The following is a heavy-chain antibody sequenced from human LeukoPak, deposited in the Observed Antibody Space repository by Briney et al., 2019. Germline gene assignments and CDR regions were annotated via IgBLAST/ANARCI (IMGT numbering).Heavy chain of an antibody. Sequence: GGSLGLSCAASGFTFDDYGMNWVRQAPGKGLEWDSSITWNGDNTRYADSVKGRFTISRDNAKNSLFLQMNSLRAEDTAFYYCARAPHAFDIWGQGTMVTVSS. CDR2: ITWNGDNT. CDR3: ARAPHAFDI. J-gene: IGHJ3*02. V-gene: IGHV3-20*04. CDR1: GFTFDDYG.